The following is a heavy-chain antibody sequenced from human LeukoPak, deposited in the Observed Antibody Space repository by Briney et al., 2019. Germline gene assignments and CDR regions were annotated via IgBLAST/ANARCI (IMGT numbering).Heavy chain of an antibody. CDR3: ARHNY. CDR1: GFTLSGSN. CDR2: IRSKADSDAT. V-gene: IGHV3-73*01. J-gene: IGHJ4*02. Sequence: PGGSLRLSCAASGFTLSGSNIHWIRQAPGKGLEWVGRIRSKADSDATEYSASLKGRFTIARDDSKNTAYLQMNSLKIDDTATYYCARHNYWGQGTLVTVSA.